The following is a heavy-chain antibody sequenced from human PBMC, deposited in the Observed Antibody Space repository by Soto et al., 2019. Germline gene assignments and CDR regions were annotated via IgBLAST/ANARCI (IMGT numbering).Heavy chain of an antibody. V-gene: IGHV3-23*01. Sequence: GESLKISCAASGFTFSSYAMSWVRQAPGKGLEWVSAISGSGGSTYYADSVKGRFTISRDNSKNTLYLQMNSLRAEDTAVYYCAKDRDIVVVVAARLGDAFDIWGQGTMVTVSS. D-gene: IGHD2-15*01. CDR3: AKDRDIVVVVAARLGDAFDI. CDR2: ISGSGGST. CDR1: GFTFSSYA. J-gene: IGHJ3*02.